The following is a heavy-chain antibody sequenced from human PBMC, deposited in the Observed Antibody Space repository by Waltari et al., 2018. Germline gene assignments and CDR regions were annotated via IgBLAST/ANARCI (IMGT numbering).Heavy chain of an antibody. D-gene: IGHD2-15*01. CDR2: INHSGSA. Sequence: QVQLQQWGAGLLKPSETLSLTCAVFGGSFSAYHWSWIRQSPGKGLEWIGEINHSGSAIYNPSLKSRVTISLDTSKRQVSLRLSSVTAADTAVYYCARDLLIVVAGNYWGQGTLVTVSS. J-gene: IGHJ4*02. V-gene: IGHV4-34*01. CDR1: GGSFSAYH. CDR3: ARDLLIVVAGNY.